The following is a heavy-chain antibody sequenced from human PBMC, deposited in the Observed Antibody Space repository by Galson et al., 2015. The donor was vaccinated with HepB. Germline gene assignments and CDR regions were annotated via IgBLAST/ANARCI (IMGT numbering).Heavy chain of an antibody. D-gene: IGHD5-18*01. CDR3: ARESDTAESVFDY. Sequence: SLRLSCAASGFTFSSYWMSWVRQAPGKGLEWVANIKQDGSEKYYVDSVEGRFTISRDNAKNSLYLQMNSLRAEDTAVYYCARESDTAESVFDYWGQGTLVTVSS. CDR2: IKQDGSEK. J-gene: IGHJ4*02. V-gene: IGHV3-7*01. CDR1: GFTFSSYW.